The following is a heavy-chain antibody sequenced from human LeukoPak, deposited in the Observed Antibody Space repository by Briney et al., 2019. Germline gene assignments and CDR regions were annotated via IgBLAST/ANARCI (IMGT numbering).Heavy chain of an antibody. CDR2: ISGSGGST. D-gene: IGHD3-10*01. V-gene: IGHV3-23*01. J-gene: IGHJ6*02. CDR3: AKDRSMYYYYYGMDV. Sequence: GGSLRLSCAASGFTFSSYAMSWVRQAPGKGLEWVSAISGSGGSTYYADSVKGRFTISRDNSKNTLYLQMNSLRAEDTAVYYCAKDRSMYYYYYGMDVWGQGTTVTVSS. CDR1: GFTFSSYA.